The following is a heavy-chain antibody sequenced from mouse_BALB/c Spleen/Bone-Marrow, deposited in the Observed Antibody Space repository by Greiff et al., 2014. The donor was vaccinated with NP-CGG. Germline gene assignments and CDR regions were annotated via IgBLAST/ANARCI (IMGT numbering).Heavy chain of an antibody. CDR2: ISSGSSTI. CDR1: GFTFSSFG. CDR3: TRGGNWEDFDY. Sequence: EVKLEESGGGLVQPGGSRKLSCAASGFTFSSFGMHWVRQAPERGLEWVAYISSGSSTIFYADTVKGRFTISRDNPKNTPLLQRTSLRSEDTAMYYCTRGGNWEDFDYWGQGTTLTVSS. V-gene: IGHV5-17*02. D-gene: IGHD4-1*01. J-gene: IGHJ2*01.